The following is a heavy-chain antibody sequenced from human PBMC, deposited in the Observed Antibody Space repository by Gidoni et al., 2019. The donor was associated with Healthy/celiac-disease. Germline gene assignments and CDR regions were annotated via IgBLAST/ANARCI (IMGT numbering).Heavy chain of an antibody. CDR1: GFTSSSYE. D-gene: IGHD6-6*01. CDR3: AGDYSRSTRAGPREPNWFDP. V-gene: IGHV3-48*03. Sequence: EVQLVESGGGLVQPGGSLRLSCAASGFTSSSYEMNWVRQATGKGQDWVEYISSSVSTIYYADSVKGRFTISRDNAKNSLYLQMNSLRAEDTAVYYCAGDYSRSTRAGPREPNWFDPWGQGTLVTVSS. J-gene: IGHJ5*02. CDR2: ISSSVSTI.